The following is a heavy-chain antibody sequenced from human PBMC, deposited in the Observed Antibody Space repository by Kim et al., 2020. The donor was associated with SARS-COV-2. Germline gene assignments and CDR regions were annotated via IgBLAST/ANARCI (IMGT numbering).Heavy chain of an antibody. Sequence: GGSLRLSCAASGFTFSNYAMSWVRQAPGKGLEWVSTISDSGGITYYADSVKGLFTVSRDNSKNTLYLQMNSLRAEDTAVYHCAKAQFGRYFDWQKLYFDYWGQGALVTVSS. CDR2: ISDSGGIT. V-gene: IGHV3-23*01. D-gene: IGHD3-9*01. J-gene: IGHJ4*02. CDR3: AKAQFGRYFDWQKLYFDY. CDR1: GFTFSNYA.